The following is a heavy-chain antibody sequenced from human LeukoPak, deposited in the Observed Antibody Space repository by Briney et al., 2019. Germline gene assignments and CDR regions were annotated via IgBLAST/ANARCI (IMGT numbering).Heavy chain of an antibody. CDR3: ASSPDYYDSSGYSWGAFDI. CDR2: IIPILGIA. J-gene: IGHJ3*02. D-gene: IGHD3-22*01. Sequence: GASVKVSCKASGGTFSSYAISWVRQAPGQGLEWMGRIIPILGIANYAQKFQGRVTITADKSTSTACMELSSLRSEDTAVYYCASSPDYYDSSGYSWGAFDIWGQGTMVTVSS. CDR1: GGTFSSYA. V-gene: IGHV1-69*04.